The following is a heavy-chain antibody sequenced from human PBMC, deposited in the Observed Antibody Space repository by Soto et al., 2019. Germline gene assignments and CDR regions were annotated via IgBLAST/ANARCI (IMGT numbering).Heavy chain of an antibody. D-gene: IGHD1-26*01. CDR3: ARDMGPSGAYGY. CDR2: IDPDGSQK. J-gene: IGHJ4*02. Sequence: EVQLVDSGGDLVQPGGSLRLSCAASGFTFSTYWMSWVRQAPGKGLEWVANIDPDGSQKYYVDSVPGRFTISRDNAKNSLYLQMNSLRAEDTAVYYCARDMGPSGAYGYWGQGTLVTVSS. CDR1: GFTFSTYW. V-gene: IGHV3-7*03.